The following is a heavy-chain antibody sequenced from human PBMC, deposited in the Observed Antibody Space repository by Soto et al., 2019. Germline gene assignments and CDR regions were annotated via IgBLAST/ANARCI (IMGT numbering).Heavy chain of an antibody. CDR3: ARSSGYDYLMWFDI. J-gene: IGHJ3*02. CDR1: GYSFTSYF. Sequence: QVQLVQSGAEVKKPGASVKVSCKASGYSFTSYFIHWVRQARGQGLEWMAIINPSGDSTSYAQKFQGRVTMTRDTSTSTVYMELSSLISEDTAVYYCARSSGYDYLMWFDIWGQGTMVTVSS. D-gene: IGHD5-12*01. V-gene: IGHV1-46*01. CDR2: INPSGDST.